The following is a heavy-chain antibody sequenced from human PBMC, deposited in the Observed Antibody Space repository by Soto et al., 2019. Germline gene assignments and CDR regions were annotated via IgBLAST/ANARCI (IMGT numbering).Heavy chain of an antibody. Sequence: APVKVSCKASGYTFTSYGISWVRQAPGQGLEWMGWISAYNGNTNYAQKLQGRVTMTTDTSTSTAYMELRSLRSDDTAVYYCARVLRYFDWLLYWFDPWGQGTLVTVSS. CDR3: ARVLRYFDWLLYWFDP. J-gene: IGHJ5*02. CDR2: ISAYNGNT. CDR1: GYTFTSYG. D-gene: IGHD3-9*01. V-gene: IGHV1-18*01.